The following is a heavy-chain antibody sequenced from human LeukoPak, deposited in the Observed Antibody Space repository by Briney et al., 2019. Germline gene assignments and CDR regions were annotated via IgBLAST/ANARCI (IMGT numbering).Heavy chain of an antibody. V-gene: IGHV3-7*01. CDR2: IKQDGSEK. CDR1: GFAFSNNL. D-gene: IGHD3-16*01. J-gene: IGHJ4*02. Sequence: GGSLRLSCAASGFAFSNNLMNWVRQAPGKGLEWVANIKQDGSEKFYVDSVKGRFTISRDNAKNSLYLQMNSLRPDDTAVYYCAGYGYWGQGTLVTVSS. CDR3: AGYGY.